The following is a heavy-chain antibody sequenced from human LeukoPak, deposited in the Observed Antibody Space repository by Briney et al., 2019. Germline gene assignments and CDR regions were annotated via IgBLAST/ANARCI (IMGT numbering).Heavy chain of an antibody. D-gene: IGHD2-15*01. CDR3: ASEGYCCGGSCLEFGGMDV. CDR2: IIPILGIA. Sequence: GSSVKVSCKASGGTFSSYAISWVRQAPGQGLEWMGRIIPILGIANYAQKFQGRVTITAHKSTSTAYMELSSLTSEDTAVYYCASEGYCCGGSCLEFGGMDVWXXXTTVTVSS. V-gene: IGHV1-69*04. CDR1: GGTFSSYA. J-gene: IGHJ6*02.